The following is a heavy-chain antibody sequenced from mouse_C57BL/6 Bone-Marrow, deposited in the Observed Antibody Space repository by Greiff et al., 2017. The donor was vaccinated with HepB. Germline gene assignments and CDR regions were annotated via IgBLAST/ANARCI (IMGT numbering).Heavy chain of an antibody. CDR3: ARSRTTVVAPFAY. D-gene: IGHD1-1*01. Sequence: VQLQQSGAELARPGASVKLSCKASGYTFTSYGISWVKQRTGQGLEWIGEIYPRSGNTYYNEKFKGKATLTADKSSSTAYMELRSLTSEDSAVYFCARSRTTVVAPFAYWGQGTLVTVSA. CDR2: IYPRSGNT. V-gene: IGHV1-81*01. J-gene: IGHJ3*01. CDR1: GYTFTSYG.